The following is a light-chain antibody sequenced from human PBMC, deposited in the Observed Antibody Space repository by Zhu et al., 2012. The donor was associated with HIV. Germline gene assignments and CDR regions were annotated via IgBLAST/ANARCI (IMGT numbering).Light chain of an antibody. CDR2: DAS. J-gene: IGKJ4*01. V-gene: IGKV3-11*01. CDR1: RSVSSF. Sequence: IVLTQSPATLPLSPGERATVSCRASRSVSSFLAWYQQQPGQAPRLLIYDASKRAAGIPPRFSGSGSGTDFTLTISSLEPEDFALYYCQQRVNWPLTFGGGTKVEIK. CDR3: QQRVNWPLT.